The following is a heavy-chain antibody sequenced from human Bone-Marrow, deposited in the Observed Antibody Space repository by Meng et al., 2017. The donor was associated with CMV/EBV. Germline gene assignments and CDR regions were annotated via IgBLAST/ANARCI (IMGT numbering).Heavy chain of an antibody. CDR3: ARDYFDRITIFGVVISALYYYYGMDV. CDR2: ISSSSSYI. V-gene: IGHV3-21*01. Sequence: GESLKISCAASGFTFSSYSMNWVRQAPGKGLEWVSSISSSSSYIYYADSVKGRFTISRDNAKNSLYLQMNSLRAEDTAVYYCARDYFDRITIFGVVISALYYYYGMDVWGQGTRVTVSS. D-gene: IGHD3-3*01. J-gene: IGHJ6*02. CDR1: GFTFSSYS.